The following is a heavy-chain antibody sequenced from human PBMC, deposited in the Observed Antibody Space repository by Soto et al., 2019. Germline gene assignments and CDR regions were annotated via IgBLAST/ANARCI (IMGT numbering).Heavy chain of an antibody. J-gene: IGHJ4*02. CDR2: ISYDGSNK. D-gene: IGHD4-17*01. CDR3: AKDEDYGDYLGSY. V-gene: IGHV3-30*18. Sequence: GSLRLSCAASGFTFSSYGMHWVRQAPGKGLEWVAVISYDGSNKYYADSVKGRFTISRDNSKNTLYLQMNSLRAEGTAVYYCAKDEDYGDYLGSYWGQGTLVTVSS. CDR1: GFTFSSYG.